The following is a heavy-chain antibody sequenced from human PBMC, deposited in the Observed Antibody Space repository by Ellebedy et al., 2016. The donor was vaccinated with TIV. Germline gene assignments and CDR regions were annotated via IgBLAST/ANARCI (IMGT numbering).Heavy chain of an antibody. J-gene: IGHJ3*02. CDR3: ARVGSTFVSFDM. CDR1: GFNFSDYY. Sequence: GESLKISCAASGFNFSDYYMTWIRQVPGKGLEWLSYLSGGSGTTKYADSVKGRFTISRDNAKNSLYLQMNSLTVADTAVYYCARVGSTFVSFDMWGQGTTVTVSS. D-gene: IGHD3-3*01. V-gene: IGHV3-11*04. CDR2: LSGGSGTT.